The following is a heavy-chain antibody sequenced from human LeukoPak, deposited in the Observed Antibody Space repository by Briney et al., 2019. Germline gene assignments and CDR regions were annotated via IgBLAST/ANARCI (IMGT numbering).Heavy chain of an antibody. D-gene: IGHD2-21*02. CDR3: ATVLYCGGDCYPGSVFDY. V-gene: IGHV1-24*01. J-gene: IGHJ4*02. CDR1: GYTFTGYY. Sequence: ASVKVSCKASGYTFTGYYMHWVRQAPGKGLEWMGGFDPEDGETIYAQKFQGRVTMTEDTSTDTAYMELSSLRSEDTAVYYCATVLYCGGDCYPGSVFDYWGQGTLVTVSS. CDR2: FDPEDGET.